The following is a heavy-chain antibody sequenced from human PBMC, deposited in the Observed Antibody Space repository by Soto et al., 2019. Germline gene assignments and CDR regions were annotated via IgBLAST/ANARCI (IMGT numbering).Heavy chain of an antibody. CDR1: GGSVNGYY. Sequence: SETLSLTCAVYGGSVNGYYWNWIRQPPGKGLEWIGEINHTGGTHYNPSLKSRVTMSVDTSKNQFSLRLSSLTAADTAIYYCATRITVFGLLIHPFDPWGQGTQVTVSS. CDR3: ATRITVFGLLIHPFDP. J-gene: IGHJ5*02. V-gene: IGHV4-34*01. CDR2: INHTGGT. D-gene: IGHD3-3*01.